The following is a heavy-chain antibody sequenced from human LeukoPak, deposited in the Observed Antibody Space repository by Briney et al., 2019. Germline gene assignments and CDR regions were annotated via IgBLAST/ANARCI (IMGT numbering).Heavy chain of an antibody. CDR1: GGTFSSYA. CDR2: IIPIFGTA. CDR3: ARGQLPTTYYYDSSGYYHFDY. V-gene: IGHV1-69*05. Sequence: SVKASCKASGGTFSSYAISWVRQAPGQGLEWMGGIIPIFGTANYAQKFQGRVTITRNTSISTAYMELSSLRSEDTAVYYCARGQLPTTYYYDSSGYYHFDYWGQGTLVTVSS. J-gene: IGHJ4*02. D-gene: IGHD3-22*01.